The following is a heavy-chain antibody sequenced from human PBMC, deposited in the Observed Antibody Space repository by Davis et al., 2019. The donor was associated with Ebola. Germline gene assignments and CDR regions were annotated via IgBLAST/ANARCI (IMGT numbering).Heavy chain of an antibody. CDR3: ASLRRSITGMDDGFDI. CDR2: IYTGDSDT. J-gene: IGHJ3*02. V-gene: IGHV5-51*01. Sequence: GESLKISCKDSGFRSSSHWIAWVRQMPGKGLEWMGIIYTGDSDTRYSPSFRGQVTISADKSFKTAFLQWSSLKASDTAMYYCASLRRSITGMDDGFDIWGQGTMVTVSS. D-gene: IGHD2-8*02. CDR1: GFRSSSHW.